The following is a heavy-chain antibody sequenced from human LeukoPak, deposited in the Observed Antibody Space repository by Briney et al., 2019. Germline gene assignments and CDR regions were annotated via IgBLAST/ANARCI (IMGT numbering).Heavy chain of an antibody. J-gene: IGHJ5*02. CDR2: IGHMSRDI. CDR1: GFTFNIYG. Sequence: GGSLRLSCAASGFTFNIYGINWVRQAPGKGLEWISYIGHMSRDIYYADSVRGRFTVSRDNAKNSLFLQMNRLRVQDTAVYFCARARRATGPDTWGRGTRVPVAS. CDR3: ARARRATGPDT. V-gene: IGHV3-21*05. D-gene: IGHD4-11*01.